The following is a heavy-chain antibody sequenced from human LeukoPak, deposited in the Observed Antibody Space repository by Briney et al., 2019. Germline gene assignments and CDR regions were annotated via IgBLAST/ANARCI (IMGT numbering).Heavy chain of an antibody. CDR2: INWNGGST. J-gene: IGHJ5*02. Sequence: PGGSLRLSCAASGFTFDDYSMSWVRQAPGKGLEWVSGINWNGGSTGYADSVKGRFTISRDNAKNSLYLQMNSLRAEDTAVYYCARDIWGAAANWFDPWGQGTLVTVSS. D-gene: IGHD6-13*01. CDR3: ARDIWGAAANWFDP. CDR1: GFTFDDYS. V-gene: IGHV3-20*04.